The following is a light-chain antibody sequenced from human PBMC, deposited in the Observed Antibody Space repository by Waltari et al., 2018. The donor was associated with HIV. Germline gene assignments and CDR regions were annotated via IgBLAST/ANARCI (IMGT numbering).Light chain of an antibody. J-gene: IGLJ1*01. V-gene: IGLV2-11*01. CDR1: SGALDGSSF. Sequence: QSALTQPRSVSGYPGQPVTLSCTGSSGALDGSSFVSWYQQHPGKAPKVVIYDVTKRPSGVPDRFSGSRSGNTASLTISGLQAEDEADYFCCSFVGSYSYVFGTGTKVTVL. CDR3: CSFVGSYSYV. CDR2: DVT.